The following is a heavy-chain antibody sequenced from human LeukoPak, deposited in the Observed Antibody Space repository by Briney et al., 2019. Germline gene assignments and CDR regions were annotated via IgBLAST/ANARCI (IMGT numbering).Heavy chain of an antibody. CDR3: ARGYCSGGSCYPDAFDI. CDR2: IYHSGST. Sequence: SETLSLTCAVSGGSISSGGYSWSWLRQPPGKGLEWIGYIYHSGSTYYNPSLKSRVTISVDRSKNQFSLKLSSVTAADTAVYYCARGYCSGGSCYPDAFDIWGQGTMVTVSS. D-gene: IGHD2-15*01. CDR1: GGSISSGGYS. J-gene: IGHJ3*02. V-gene: IGHV4-30-2*01.